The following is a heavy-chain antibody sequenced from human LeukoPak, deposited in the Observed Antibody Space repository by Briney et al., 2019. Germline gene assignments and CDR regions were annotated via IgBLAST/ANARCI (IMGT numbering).Heavy chain of an antibody. D-gene: IGHD1-1*01. V-gene: IGHV3-7*05. J-gene: IGHJ3*02. CDR2: IDLDGSEK. CDR3: ARDPTGNDAFDI. CDR1: GFTFSSYW. Sequence: GGSLRLSCAASGFTFSSYWMSWVRQAPGKGLEWVAIIDLDGSEKYYVDSVKGRFTISRDNAKNSLYLQMNSLRADDTAVYYCARDPTGNDAFDIWGQGTMVTVS.